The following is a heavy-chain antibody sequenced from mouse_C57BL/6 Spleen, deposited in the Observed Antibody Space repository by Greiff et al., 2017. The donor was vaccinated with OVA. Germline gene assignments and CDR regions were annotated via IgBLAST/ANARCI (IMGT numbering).Heavy chain of an antibody. CDR1: GYTFTDYN. J-gene: IGHJ3*01. CDR3: ARSYSNYDWFAY. Sequence: VQLKPSGPELVKPGASVKIPCKASGYTFTDYNMDWVKQSHGKSLEWIGDINPNNGGTIYNQKFKGKATLTVDKSSSTAYMELRSLTSEDTAVYYCARSYSNYDWFAYWGQGTLVTVSA. V-gene: IGHV1-18*01. CDR2: INPNNGGT. D-gene: IGHD2-5*01.